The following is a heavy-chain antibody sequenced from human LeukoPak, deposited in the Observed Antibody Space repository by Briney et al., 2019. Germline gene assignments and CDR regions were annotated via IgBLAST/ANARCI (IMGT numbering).Heavy chain of an antibody. V-gene: IGHV1-18*01. CDR1: GYTFTSYG. D-gene: IGHD7-27*01. J-gene: IGHJ5*02. Sequence: ASVKVSCKASGYTFTSYGISWVRQAPGQGLEWMGWISAYNGNTNYAQKLQGRVTMTTDTSTSTAHMELRSLRSDDTAVYYCARANWDTNWFDPWGQGTLVTVSS. CDR2: ISAYNGNT. CDR3: ARANWDTNWFDP.